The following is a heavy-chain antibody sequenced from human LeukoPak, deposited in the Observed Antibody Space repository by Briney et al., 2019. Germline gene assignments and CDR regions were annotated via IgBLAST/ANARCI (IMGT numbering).Heavy chain of an antibody. V-gene: IGHV3-7*01. CDR1: GFTFSTYW. Sequence: GGPLRLSCAASGFTFSTYWMTWVRQAPGKGLEWVANIKQDGSEKYFVDSVKGRFTISRDNSKNTLYLQMNSLRAEDTGVFYCAKGQYYFDYWGQGTLVTVSS. J-gene: IGHJ4*02. CDR2: IKQDGSEK. CDR3: AKGQYYFDY.